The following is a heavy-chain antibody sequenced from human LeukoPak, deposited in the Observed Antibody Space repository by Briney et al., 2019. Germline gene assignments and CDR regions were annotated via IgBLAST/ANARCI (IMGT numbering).Heavy chain of an antibody. V-gene: IGHV3-53*01. CDR2: IYSGGGT. CDR1: GFTVSRNY. CDR3: AKYSSSSDYFDY. J-gene: IGHJ4*02. D-gene: IGHD6-6*01. Sequence: QSGGSLRLSCAASGFTVSRNYMHWVRQAPGKGLEWVSIIYSGGGTSYADSVKGRFIISRDNSKNTLYLQMNSLRAEDTAVYYCAKYSSSSDYFDYWGQGTLVTVSS.